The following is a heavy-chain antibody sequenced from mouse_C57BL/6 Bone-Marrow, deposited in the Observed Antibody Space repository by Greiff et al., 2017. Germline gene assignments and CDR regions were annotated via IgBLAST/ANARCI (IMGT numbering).Heavy chain of an antibody. CDR2: INPGSGGT. Sequence: VQLQQSGAELVRPGTSVKVSCKASGYAFTNYLIEWVKQRPGQGLEWIGVINPGSGGTNYNEKFKGKATLTADKSSSTAYMQRSSLTSEDSAVYFCATISWLLPLVDYWGQGTSVTVSS. CDR3: ATISWLLPLVDY. D-gene: IGHD2-3*01. J-gene: IGHJ4*01. V-gene: IGHV1-54*01. CDR1: GYAFTNYL.